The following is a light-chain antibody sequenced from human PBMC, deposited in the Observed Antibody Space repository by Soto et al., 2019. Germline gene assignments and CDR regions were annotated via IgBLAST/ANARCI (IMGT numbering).Light chain of an antibody. Sequence: QSVLTQPPLASGTPGQRGTISCSGSSSNIGSNYVYWYQQLPGTAPKLLIYRNNQRPSGVPDRFSGSKSGTSASLAISGLRSEDEADYYCAAWDDSLSGHWVFGGGTQLTVL. CDR3: AAWDDSLSGHWV. CDR2: RNN. CDR1: SSNIGSNY. J-gene: IGLJ3*02. V-gene: IGLV1-47*01.